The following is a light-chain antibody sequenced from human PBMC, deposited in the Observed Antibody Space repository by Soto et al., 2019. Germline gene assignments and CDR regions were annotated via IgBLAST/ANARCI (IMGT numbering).Light chain of an antibody. CDR1: QGISNY. Sequence: DIQMTQSPSSLSASVGDRVTITCRARQGISNYLAWYQQKPGKVPKLLIYAASTLQSGVPTRFSGSGSGTDFPLTISSLQPEDVATYYCQKYNSAPLTFGGGTKVEIK. CDR3: QKYNSAPLT. CDR2: AAS. J-gene: IGKJ4*01. V-gene: IGKV1-27*01.